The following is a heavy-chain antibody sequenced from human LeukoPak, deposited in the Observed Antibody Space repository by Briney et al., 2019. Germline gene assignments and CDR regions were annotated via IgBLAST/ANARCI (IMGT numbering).Heavy chain of an antibody. J-gene: IGHJ4*02. CDR3: ARARYYDILTGYFFDY. CDR1: GFTVSSNY. Sequence: PGGSLRLSCAASGFTVSSNYMSWVRQAPGKGLEWVSAIYSGGSTYYADSVKGRFTISRDNSKNTLYLQMNSLRAEDTAVYYCARARYYDILTGYFFDYWGQGTLVTVSS. V-gene: IGHV3-53*01. CDR2: IYSGGST. D-gene: IGHD3-9*01.